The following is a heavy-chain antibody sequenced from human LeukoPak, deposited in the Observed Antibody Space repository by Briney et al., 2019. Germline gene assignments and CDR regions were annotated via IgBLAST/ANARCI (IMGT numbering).Heavy chain of an antibody. CDR2: IRYDGSNK. CDR1: GFIFSSYG. Sequence: GGSLRLSCAASGFIFSSYGMHWVRQAPGKGLEWVAFIRYDGSNKYYADSVKGRFTISRDNSKNTLYLQMNSLGAEDTAVYYCARDPAVTATHFDYWGQGTLVTVSS. CDR3: ARDPAVTATHFDY. D-gene: IGHD2-21*02. V-gene: IGHV3-30*02. J-gene: IGHJ4*02.